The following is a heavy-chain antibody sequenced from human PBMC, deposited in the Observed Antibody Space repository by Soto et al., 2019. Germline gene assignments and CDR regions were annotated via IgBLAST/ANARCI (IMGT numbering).Heavy chain of an antibody. V-gene: IGHV4-34*01. J-gene: IGHJ4*02. CDR2: INHSGST. CDR1: GGSFSGYY. Sequence: SETLSLTCAVYGGSFSGYYWSWIRQPPGKGLEWIGEINHSGSTNYNPSLKSRVTISVDTSKNQFSLKLSSVTAADTAVYYCAGGYTYGTGEQQLVGEVYWGQGTLVTVSS. CDR3: AGGYTYGTGEQQLVGEVY. D-gene: IGHD6-13*01.